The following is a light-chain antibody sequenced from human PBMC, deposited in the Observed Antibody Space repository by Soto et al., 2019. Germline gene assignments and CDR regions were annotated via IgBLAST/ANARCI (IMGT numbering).Light chain of an antibody. CDR1: QSIRSIY. V-gene: IGKV3-20*01. Sequence: VLTQSPGTLSLSPGERATLSCRASQSIRSIYLAWYQQKPGQTPRLLIYGASTRATGIPDRFSGSGSGTDFTLTISRLEPEDFAVYYCQQYGSSPGTFGQGTKVEIK. CDR3: QQYGSSPGT. CDR2: GAS. J-gene: IGKJ1*01.